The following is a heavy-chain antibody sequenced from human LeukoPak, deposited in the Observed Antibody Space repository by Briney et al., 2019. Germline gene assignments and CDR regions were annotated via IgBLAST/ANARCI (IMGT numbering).Heavy chain of an antibody. CDR1: GYTFTSNA. CDR3: ARDLNNWNDLNWFDP. D-gene: IGHD1-20*01. Sequence: ASVKVSCKASGYTFTSNAMNWVRQAPGQGLEWMGWINTNTGNPTYAQGFTGRFVFSLDTSVSTAYLQISSLKAEDTAVYYCARDLNNWNDLNWFDPWGQGTLVTVSS. CDR2: INTNTGNP. V-gene: IGHV7-4-1*02. J-gene: IGHJ5*02.